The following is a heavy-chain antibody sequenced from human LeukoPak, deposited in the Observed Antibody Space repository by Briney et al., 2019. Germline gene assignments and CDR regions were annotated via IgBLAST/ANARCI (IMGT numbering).Heavy chain of an antibody. CDR3: AKEVGPDLGA. Sequence: GGSLRLSCAASGFTFRSYAIHWVRQAPGKGLEWVAIIWYDGSKTYYAESVKGRFTISRDNSNDMAYLQMSSLRVEDTAVYYCAKEVGPDLGAWGQGTLVTVSS. CDR2: IWYDGSKT. V-gene: IGHV3-30*02. CDR1: GFTFRSYA. D-gene: IGHD1-26*01. J-gene: IGHJ4*02.